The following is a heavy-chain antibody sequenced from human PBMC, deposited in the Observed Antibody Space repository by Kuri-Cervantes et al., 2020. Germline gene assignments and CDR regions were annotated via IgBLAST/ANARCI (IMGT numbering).Heavy chain of an antibody. CDR3: AKELTGTRIPYFDY. Sequence: GESLKISCAASGFIFNTYAMHWVRQAPGKGLEWVAVISHDGKYKYYADSVKGRFTISRDNSKNTLYLQMNSLRTEDTAVYYCAKELTGTRIPYFDYWGRGTLVVASS. D-gene: IGHD1-20*01. V-gene: IGHV3-30*18. CDR1: GFIFNTYA. CDR2: ISHDGKYK. J-gene: IGHJ4*02.